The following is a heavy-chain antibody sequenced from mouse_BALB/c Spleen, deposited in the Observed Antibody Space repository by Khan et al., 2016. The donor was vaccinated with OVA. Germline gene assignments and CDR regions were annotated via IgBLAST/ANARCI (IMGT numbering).Heavy chain of an antibody. D-gene: IGHD2-14*01. CDR2: MIYTGYT. CDR1: GDSSTSGY. CDR3: ARSTYRYALFY. Sequence: EVKLLESGPSLVKPSQTLSLTCSVTGDSSTSGYWSWTRKFTGNKLEYMGYMIYTGYTYYNPSLKSRIPITRHTSKNQYYLQLNSVTTEDTATYYCARSTYRYALFYWCQGPLVTVSA. J-gene: IGHJ3*01. V-gene: IGHV3-8*02.